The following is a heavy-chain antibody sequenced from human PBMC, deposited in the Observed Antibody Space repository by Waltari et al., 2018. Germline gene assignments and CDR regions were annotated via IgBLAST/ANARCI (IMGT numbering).Heavy chain of an antibody. D-gene: IGHD6-19*01. V-gene: IGHV1-2*02. CDR3: ARGEPLAGRKIPFDS. CDR1: GYTFTGNY. CDR2: INPPSGGK. Sequence: QVQLVQSGAEVKKPGASVNVSCKTSGYTFTGNYIFWVRQAPGQGLEWMGWINPPSGGKRIAQKFQGRVTMTRDTSTTTAYLEVSELKSDDTAVYYCARGEPLAGRKIPFDSWGQGTLVTVSS. J-gene: IGHJ4*02.